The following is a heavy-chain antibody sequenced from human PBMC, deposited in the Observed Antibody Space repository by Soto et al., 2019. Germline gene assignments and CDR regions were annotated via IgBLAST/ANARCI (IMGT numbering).Heavy chain of an antibody. CDR3: AKRRGAGGHFDY. J-gene: IGHJ4*02. V-gene: IGHV3-23*01. Sequence: GGSLRLSCAASGFTFSSYAMGWVRQGPGKGLEWVAVVSIGGSTHYADSVRGRFTISRDNSKNTLSPQMNSLTAEDTAVYFCAKRRGAGGHFDYWGQGALVTVSS. CDR2: VSIGGST. D-gene: IGHD2-15*01. CDR1: GFTFSSYA.